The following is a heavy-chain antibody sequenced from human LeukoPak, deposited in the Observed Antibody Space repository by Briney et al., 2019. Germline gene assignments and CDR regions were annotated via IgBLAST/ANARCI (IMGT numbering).Heavy chain of an antibody. CDR1: GYTFSGYY. J-gene: IGHJ6*03. CDR2: INPNSGGT. CDR3: ARGPTEGTDYYYYYMDV. D-gene: IGHD1-14*01. V-gene: IGHV1-2*02. Sequence: ASVKVSCKASGYTFSGYYMHWVRQAPGQGLEWKGWINPNSGGTNYAQKFQGRVTMTRDTSISTAYMELSRLRSDDTAVYYCARGPTEGTDYYYYYMDVWGKGTTVTVSS.